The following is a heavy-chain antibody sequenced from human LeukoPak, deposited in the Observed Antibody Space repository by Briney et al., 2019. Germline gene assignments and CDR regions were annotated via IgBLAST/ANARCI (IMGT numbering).Heavy chain of an antibody. CDR2: INHSGST. Sequence: SETLSLTCAVYGGSFSGYYWSWIRQPPGKGLEWIGEINHSGSTNYNPSLKSRVTISVDTSKNQFSLKLSSVTAADTAVYYCARERTDYGSGSYYRATDYYYYMDVWGKGTTVTISS. V-gene: IGHV4-34*01. CDR3: ARERTDYGSGSYYRATDYYYYMDV. CDR1: GGSFSGYY. J-gene: IGHJ6*03. D-gene: IGHD3-10*01.